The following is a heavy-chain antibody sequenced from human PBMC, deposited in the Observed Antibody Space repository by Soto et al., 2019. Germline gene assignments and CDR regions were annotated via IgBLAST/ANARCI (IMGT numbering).Heavy chain of an antibody. D-gene: IGHD5-18*01. J-gene: IGHJ6*02. Sequence: PGESLKISCKGSGYNFISYWIGWVRQMPGKGLEWMWSINPSEANTNYRHSVQGKVTISADKSISTAYLQRNRVKAPDTAMYYCARVGEYSFGNGPYGMDVWGQGTTVTVSS. V-gene: IGHV5-51*01. CDR1: GYNFISYW. CDR2: INPSEANT. CDR3: ARVGEYSFGNGPYGMDV.